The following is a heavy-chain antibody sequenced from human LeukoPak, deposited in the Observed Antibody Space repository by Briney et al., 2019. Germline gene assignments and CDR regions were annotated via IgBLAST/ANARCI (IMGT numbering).Heavy chain of an antibody. Sequence: SETLSLTCTVSGYSISSGYYWGWIRQPPGKGLEWIGSIYHSGSTYYNPSLKSRVTISVDTSKNQFSLKLSSVTAADKAVDYCASGSYSGFDPWGQGTLVTVSS. V-gene: IGHV4-38-2*02. CDR2: IYHSGST. J-gene: IGHJ5*02. CDR3: ASGSYSGFDP. CDR1: GYSISSGYY. D-gene: IGHD3-10*01.